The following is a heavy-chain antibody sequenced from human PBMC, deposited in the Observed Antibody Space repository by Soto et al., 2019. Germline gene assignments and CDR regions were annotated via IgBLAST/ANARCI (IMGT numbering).Heavy chain of an antibody. Sequence: ASVKISCKASGYTFTGYYMHWVRQAPGKGLEWMGGINPNNTGTNYAQKFQGRVTMTKDTSISTAYMELSSLRSDDTAAHYSARHIAAAGEKFDSWGQGTLVTVSS. J-gene: IGHJ4*02. CDR3: ARHIAAAGEKFDS. D-gene: IGHD6-13*01. CDR2: INPNNTGT. CDR1: GYTFTGYY. V-gene: IGHV1-2*02.